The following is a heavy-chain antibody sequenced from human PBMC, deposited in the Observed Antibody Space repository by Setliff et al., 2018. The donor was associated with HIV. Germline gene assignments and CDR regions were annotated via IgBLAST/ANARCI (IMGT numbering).Heavy chain of an antibody. D-gene: IGHD1-26*01. Sequence: ASVKVSCQTSAYTFTNYGIYWVRQAPGQGLEWMGWISNYNGNTNYAQKFHGRVTMTTDTSTRTAYMEMRGLTYDDTAVYYCARASGGNSVENGFDIWGQGTMVTVSS. CDR3: ARASGGNSVENGFDI. CDR1: AYTFTNYG. J-gene: IGHJ3*02. CDR2: ISNYNGNT. V-gene: IGHV1-18*01.